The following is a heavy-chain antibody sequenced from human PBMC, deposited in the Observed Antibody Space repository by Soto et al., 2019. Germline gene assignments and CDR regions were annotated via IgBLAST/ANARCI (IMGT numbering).Heavy chain of an antibody. D-gene: IGHD5-18*01. J-gene: IGHJ6*02. Sequence: GGSLRLSCAASGFTFSSYGMHWVRQAPGKWLEWVAVISYDGSNKYYADSVKGRFTISRDNSKNTLYLQMNSLRAEDTAVYYCAKEAIRGYSYGYYYYYGMDVWGQGXTVTVYS. V-gene: IGHV3-30*18. CDR3: AKEAIRGYSYGYYYYYGMDV. CDR1: GFTFSSYG. CDR2: ISYDGSNK.